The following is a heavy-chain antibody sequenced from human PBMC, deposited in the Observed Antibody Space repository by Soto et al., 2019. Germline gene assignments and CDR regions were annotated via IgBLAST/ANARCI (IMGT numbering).Heavy chain of an antibody. CDR2: IYYSGRT. J-gene: IGHJ6*02. D-gene: IGHD6-6*01. V-gene: IGHV4-61*01. CDR3: VRGRAARPPLYYYYYYGMDV. CDR1: GGSVSSGSYY. Sequence: QVQLQESGPGLVKPSETLSLTCTVSGGSVSSGSYYWSWIRQPPGKGLEWIGYIYYSGRTNYNPSLKSPVTISVATSKNKFSLKLSSVTAADTAVYYCVRGRAARPPLYYYYYYGMDVWGQGTTVTVSS.